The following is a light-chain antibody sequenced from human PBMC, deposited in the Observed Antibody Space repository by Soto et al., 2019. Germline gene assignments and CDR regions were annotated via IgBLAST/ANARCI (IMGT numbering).Light chain of an antibody. CDR1: STDVGAYNY. CDR3: SSYTSRVV. J-gene: IGLJ2*01. V-gene: IGLV2-8*01. Sequence: QSALTQPPSASGSPGQSVTISCTGTSTDVGAYNYVSWYQQHPGKAPKLMIYEVTKRPSGVPDRFSGSKSGNTASLTVSGLQTEDEADYYCSSYTSRVVFGGGTKVTVL. CDR2: EVT.